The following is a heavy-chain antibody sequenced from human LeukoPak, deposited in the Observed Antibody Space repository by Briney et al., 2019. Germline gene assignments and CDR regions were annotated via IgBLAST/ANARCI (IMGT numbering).Heavy chain of an antibody. J-gene: IGHJ4*02. Sequence: SETLSLTCAVYGGSFSGYYWSWIRQPPGKGLGWIGEINHSGSTNYNPSLKSRVTISVDTSKNQFSLKLSSVTAADTAVYYCASLIAVAGSYYFDYWGQGTLVTVSS. V-gene: IGHV4-34*01. CDR2: INHSGST. CDR1: GGSFSGYY. D-gene: IGHD6-19*01. CDR3: ASLIAVAGSYYFDY.